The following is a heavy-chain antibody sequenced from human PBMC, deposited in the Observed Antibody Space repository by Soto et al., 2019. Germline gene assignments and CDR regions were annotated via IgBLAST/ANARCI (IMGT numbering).Heavy chain of an antibody. J-gene: IGHJ2*01. CDR3: ARDPLWGTAMVLWYFDL. CDR2: ISYDGSNK. D-gene: IGHD5-18*01. V-gene: IGHV3-30-3*01. CDR1: GCTFSSYA. Sequence: GGSLRLSCAASGCTFSSYAMHWVRQAPGKGLEWVAVISYDGSNKYYADSVKGRFTISRDNSKNTLYLQMNSLRAEDTAVYYCARDPLWGTAMVLWYFDLWGRGTLVIVSS.